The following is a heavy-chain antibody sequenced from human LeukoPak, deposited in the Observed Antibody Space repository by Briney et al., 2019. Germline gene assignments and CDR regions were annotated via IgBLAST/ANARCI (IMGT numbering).Heavy chain of an antibody. CDR2: ISAYNGNT. CDR3: ARALPRAVVSSGYFGY. Sequence: ASVKVSCKASGYTFTSFVISWVRQAPGQGLEWMGWISAYNGNTNYAQKLQGRVTMPTDTSTSTAYMELRSLRSDDTAVYYCARALPRAVVSSGYFGYWGQGTLVTVSS. D-gene: IGHD3-22*01. V-gene: IGHV1-18*01. J-gene: IGHJ4*02. CDR1: GYTFTSFV.